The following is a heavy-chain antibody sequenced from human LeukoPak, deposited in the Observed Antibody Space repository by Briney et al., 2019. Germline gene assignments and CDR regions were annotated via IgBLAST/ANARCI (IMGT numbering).Heavy chain of an antibody. D-gene: IGHD3-10*01. CDR3: ARVGPGPVYYFDY. V-gene: IGHV3-11*04. CDR1: GFTFSDYY. J-gene: IGHJ4*02. CDR2: ISSSGSTI. Sequence: GGSLRLSCAASGFTFSDYYMSWIRPAPGKGLEGVAYISSSGSTIYYADSVKGRFTISRDNAKNSLYLQMNSLRAEDTAVYYCARVGPGPVYYFDYWGQGTLVTVSS.